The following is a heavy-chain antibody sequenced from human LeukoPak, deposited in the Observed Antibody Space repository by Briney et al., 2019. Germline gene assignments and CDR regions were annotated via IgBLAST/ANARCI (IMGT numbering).Heavy chain of an antibody. D-gene: IGHD4-23*01. CDR1: GFTASDNY. CDR3: ARAAGGGGNRFDY. Sequence: PGGSLRLSCAASGFTASDNYMSWVRQAPGKGLEWVSVIYSGGSTYYADSVKGRFSISRDNSKNTLYLQMNSLRAEDTAVYYCARAAGGGGNRFDYWGQGTLVTVSS. CDR2: IYSGGST. V-gene: IGHV3-53*01. J-gene: IGHJ4*02.